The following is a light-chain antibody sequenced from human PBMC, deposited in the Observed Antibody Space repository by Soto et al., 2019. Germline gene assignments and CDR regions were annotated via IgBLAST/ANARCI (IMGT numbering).Light chain of an antibody. V-gene: IGLV2-11*01. CDR3: CSYVGSYTHV. J-gene: IGLJ1*01. CDR1: SSDVGSYYF. Sequence: QSVLTQPRSVSGSRGQSVTISCTGTSSDVGSYYFVSWYQQHPGKAPKIIIYDVTKRPSGVPDRFSGSKSGNTASLTISGLQAEDEADYYCCSYVGSYTHVFGTGTKVTVL. CDR2: DVT.